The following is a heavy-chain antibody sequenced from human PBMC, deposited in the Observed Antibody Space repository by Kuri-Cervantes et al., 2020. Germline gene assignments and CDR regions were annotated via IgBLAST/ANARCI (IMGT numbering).Heavy chain of an antibody. V-gene: IGHV3-30*03. CDR2: ISYEGSIK. J-gene: IGHJ4*02. Sequence: GSLRLSCAASGFTFSSYGMHWVRQAPGKGLEWVAIISYEGSIKYYADSVKGRFTISKDNSKNTLFLQMNSLRAEDTALYYCAGGGYSYGYGDYWGQGTLVTVSS. D-gene: IGHD5-18*01. CDR3: AGGGYSYGYGDY. CDR1: GFTFSSYG.